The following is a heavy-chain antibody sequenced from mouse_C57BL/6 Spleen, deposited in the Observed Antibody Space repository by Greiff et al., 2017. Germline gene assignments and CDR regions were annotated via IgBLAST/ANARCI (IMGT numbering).Heavy chain of an antibody. V-gene: IGHV1-61*01. Sequence: QVHVKQPGAELVRPGSSVKLSCKASGYTFTSYWMDWVKQRPGQGLEWIGNIYPSDSETHYNQKFKDKATLTVDKSSSTAYMQLRSLTSEDSAVYYCARGGGYDNFAYWGQGTTLTVSS. CDR2: IYPSDSET. CDR1: GYTFTSYW. D-gene: IGHD2-2*01. J-gene: IGHJ2*01. CDR3: ARGGGYDNFAY.